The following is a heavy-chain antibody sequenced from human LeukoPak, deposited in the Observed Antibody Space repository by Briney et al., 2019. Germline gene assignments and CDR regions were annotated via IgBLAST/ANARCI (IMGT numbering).Heavy chain of an antibody. Sequence: SQTLSLTCTVSGGSISSGGYYWSWIRQHPGKGLEWIGYIYYSGSTYYNPSLKSRVTISVDRSKNQFSLKLSSVTAADTAVYYCARGWEYYYGSGSCYFDYWGQGTLVTVSS. J-gene: IGHJ4*02. CDR1: GGSISSGGYY. CDR3: ARGWEYYYGSGSCYFDY. CDR2: IYYSGST. D-gene: IGHD3-10*01. V-gene: IGHV4-31*03.